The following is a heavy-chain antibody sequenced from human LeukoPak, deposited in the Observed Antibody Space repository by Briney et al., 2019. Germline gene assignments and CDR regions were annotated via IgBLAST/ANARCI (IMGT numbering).Heavy chain of an antibody. V-gene: IGHV1-2*02. CDR2: INPYSGLT. CDR3: ARVAMSGIGSDDF. J-gene: IGHJ4*02. D-gene: IGHD1-26*01. Sequence: EASVKVSCKASGYTFTSYAMNWVRQAPGQGLEWMGWINPYSGLTNSAQKFQGRVTMTRDTSISTAYMELSSLKSDDTAVYYCARVAMSGIGSDDFWGQGTLVTASS. CDR1: GYTFTSYA.